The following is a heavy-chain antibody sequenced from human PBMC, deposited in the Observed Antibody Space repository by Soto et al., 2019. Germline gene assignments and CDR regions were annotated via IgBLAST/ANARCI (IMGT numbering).Heavy chain of an antibody. Sequence: QVQLVQSGAEVKKPGSSVTVSCKASGGTFSSYAISWVRQAPGQGLEWMGGIIPIFGTANYAQKFQGRVTITADESTSTAYMELSSLRSEDTAVYYCAMSTTVTPYYYYGMDVWGQGTTVTVSS. CDR2: IIPIFGTA. D-gene: IGHD4-17*01. V-gene: IGHV1-69*12. CDR3: AMSTTVTPYYYYGMDV. J-gene: IGHJ6*02. CDR1: GGTFSSYA.